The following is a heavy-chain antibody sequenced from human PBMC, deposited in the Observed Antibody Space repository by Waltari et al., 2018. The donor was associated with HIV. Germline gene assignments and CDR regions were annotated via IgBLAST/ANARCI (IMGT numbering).Heavy chain of an antibody. D-gene: IGHD4-17*01. Sequence: EVQLVESGGGLVQPGGSLRLSCAASGFTFSSYWMSWVRQAPGKGLEWVANRKQDGSEKYYVDCVKGRFTIARDNAKNSLYLQMNSLRAEDTAVYYCARSPYDIYGDYDLCDYWGQGTLVTVSS. CDR1: GFTFSSYW. CDR3: ARSPYDIYGDYDLCDY. V-gene: IGHV3-7*01. J-gene: IGHJ4*02. CDR2: RKQDGSEK.